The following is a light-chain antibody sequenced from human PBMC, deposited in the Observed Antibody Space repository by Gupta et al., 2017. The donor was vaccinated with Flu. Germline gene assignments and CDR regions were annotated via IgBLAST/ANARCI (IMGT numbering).Light chain of an antibody. J-gene: IGKJ5*01. Sequence: PSSLSASVGDRVTITCQASQDISNYLKWYQQKPGKAPKLLIYDVSNLEIGVPSRFSGSGSGTDFTFTISSLQPEDIATYYCQQYDNLPRTFGQGTRLEIK. CDR3: QQYDNLPRT. CDR2: DVS. CDR1: QDISNY. V-gene: IGKV1-33*01.